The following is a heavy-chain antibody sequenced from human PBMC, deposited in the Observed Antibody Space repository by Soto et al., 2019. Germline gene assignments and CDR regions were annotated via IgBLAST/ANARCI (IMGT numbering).Heavy chain of an antibody. CDR1: GFTFSSYW. Sequence: VGSLRLSCAASGFTFSSYWMHWVRQAPGKGLVWVSRINSDGSSTSYADSVKGRFTISRGNAKNTLYLQMNSLRAEDTAVYYCARDPVDYGGNGCYFDYWGQGTLVTVSS. CDR3: ARDPVDYGGNGCYFDY. J-gene: IGHJ4*02. CDR2: INSDGSST. D-gene: IGHD4-17*01. V-gene: IGHV3-74*01.